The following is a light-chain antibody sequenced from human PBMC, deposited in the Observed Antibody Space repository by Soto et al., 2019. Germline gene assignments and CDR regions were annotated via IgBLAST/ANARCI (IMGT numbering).Light chain of an antibody. J-gene: IGKJ5*01. Sequence: DIQMTQSPSSLSASVGDRVTITCRAGQNIFSSLNWYQQKPGKAPKLLIYAASSLQSGVPSRFSGSGSGTDFTLTITSLQPEDFATYYCQQSYRTPTFGQGTRLEIK. V-gene: IGKV1-39*01. CDR3: QQSYRTPT. CDR1: QNIFSS. CDR2: AAS.